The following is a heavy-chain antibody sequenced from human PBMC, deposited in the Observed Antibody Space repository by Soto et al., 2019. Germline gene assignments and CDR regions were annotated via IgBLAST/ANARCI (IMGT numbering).Heavy chain of an antibody. Sequence: GGSLRLSCAASGFTFSDYYMSWIRQAPGKGLEWVSYISSSSSYTNYADSVKGRFTISRDNAKNSLYLQMNSLRAEDTAVYYCARDHGGWEVRGVIPSRKGYYYYGMDVWGQGTTVTVSS. CDR2: ISSSSSYT. J-gene: IGHJ6*02. D-gene: IGHD3-10*01. CDR3: ARDHGGWEVRGVIPSRKGYYYYGMDV. CDR1: GFTFSDYY. V-gene: IGHV3-11*06.